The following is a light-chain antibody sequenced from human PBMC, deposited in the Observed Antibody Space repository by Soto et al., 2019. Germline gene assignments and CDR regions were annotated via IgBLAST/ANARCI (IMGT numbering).Light chain of an antibody. CDR1: QSVLYSSNNRND. J-gene: IGKJ1*01. CDR3: QQYRT. Sequence: DIVMTQSPDSLAVSLGERATINCKSSQSVLYSSNNRNDLAWYQQKPGQPPKLLLYWPSTRESGVPDRFSASGSGTDFTLTISSLQAEDVAVYYCQQYRTFGRGTKVEI. CDR2: WPS. V-gene: IGKV4-1*01.